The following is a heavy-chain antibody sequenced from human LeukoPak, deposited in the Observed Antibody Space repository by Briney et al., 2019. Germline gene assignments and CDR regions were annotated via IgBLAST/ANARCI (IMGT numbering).Heavy chain of an antibody. Sequence: ASVKVSCKASGYTFTGYYMHWVRQAPGQGLEWMGWINPNSGGTNYAQKFQGRVTMTRDTSISTAYMELSRLRSDDTAVCYCARLSGGVCTSCYKSGFDYWGQGTLVTVSS. V-gene: IGHV1-2*02. CDR2: INPNSGGT. D-gene: IGHD2-2*02. CDR1: GYTFTGYY. CDR3: ARLSGGVCTSCYKSGFDY. J-gene: IGHJ4*02.